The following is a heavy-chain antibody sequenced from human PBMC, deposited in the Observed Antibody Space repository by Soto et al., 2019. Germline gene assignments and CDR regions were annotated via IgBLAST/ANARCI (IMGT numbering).Heavy chain of an antibody. CDR2: INPNGGGT. CDR3: ARSRIQLWPDAVDI. V-gene: IGHV1-2*02. Sequence: QVQLVQSGAEVKKPGASVRVSCKASGYTFISYDINWVRQAPGQGLVWMGWINPNGGGTNYAQKYQGRMTMTRDTSITTAYMELSSLRSDDTAVYFCARSRIQLWPDAVDIWGQGTMGNFSS. D-gene: IGHD5-18*01. J-gene: IGHJ3*02. CDR1: GYTFISYD.